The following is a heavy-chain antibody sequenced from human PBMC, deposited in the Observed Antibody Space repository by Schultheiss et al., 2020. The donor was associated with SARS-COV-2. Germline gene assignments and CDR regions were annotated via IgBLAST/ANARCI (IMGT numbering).Heavy chain of an antibody. CDR2: IIPIFGTA. CDR1: GGTFSSYA. J-gene: IGHJ4*02. CDR3: ARDTTFGGVIAYFDY. V-gene: IGHV1-69*13. D-gene: IGHD3-16*02. Sequence: SVKVSCKASGGTFSSYAISWVRQAPGQGLEWMGGIIPIFGTANYAQKFQGRVTITADESTSTAYMELSSLRSEDTAVYYCARDTTFGGVIAYFDYWGQGTLVTVSS.